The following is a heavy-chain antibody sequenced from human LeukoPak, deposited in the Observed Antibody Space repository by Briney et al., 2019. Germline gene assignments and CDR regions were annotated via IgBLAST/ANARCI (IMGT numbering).Heavy chain of an antibody. J-gene: IGHJ3*02. CDR2: TIPIFGTA. V-gene: IGHV1-69*13. CDR3: ARRVYYDSKGGAFDI. CDR1: GGTFSSYA. D-gene: IGHD3-22*01. Sequence: SVKVSCKASGGTFSSYAISWVRQAPGQGLEWMGGTIPIFGTANYAQKFQGRVTITADESTSTAYMELSSLRSEDTAVYYCARRVYYDSKGGAFDIWGQGTMVTVSS.